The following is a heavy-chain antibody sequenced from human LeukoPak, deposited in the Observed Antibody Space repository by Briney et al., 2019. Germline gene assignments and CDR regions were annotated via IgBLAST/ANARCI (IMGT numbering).Heavy chain of an antibody. V-gene: IGHV3-23*01. CDR1: GFTFNSCA. CDR3: AKRDYYSFDY. D-gene: IGHD2/OR15-2a*01. J-gene: IGHJ4*02. Sequence: GGSLRLSCAAYGFTFNSCAMSWVRQAPGKGLEWVSTISDSGTSTFYADSVKGRFTISRDNSKNTLYVQMNSLRAEDTAVYYCAKRDYYSFDYWGQGTLVTVSS. CDR2: ISDSGTST.